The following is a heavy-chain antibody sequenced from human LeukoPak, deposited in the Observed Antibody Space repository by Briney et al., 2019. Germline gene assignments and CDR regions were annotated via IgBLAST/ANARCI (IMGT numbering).Heavy chain of an antibody. J-gene: IGHJ5*02. CDR3: ARGDYYDGGGRNWFDP. D-gene: IGHD3-16*01. V-gene: IGHV4-4*07. Sequence: SETLSLTCSVSGGSMYSYYWSFVRQAAGKGLEWIGRIHTSWTTYYNPSLKSRVTLSVDTSMNQFSLRLTSVTAADTVVYYCARGDYYDGGGRNWFDPWGQGTLVTVSP. CDR2: IHTSWTT. CDR1: GGSMYSYY.